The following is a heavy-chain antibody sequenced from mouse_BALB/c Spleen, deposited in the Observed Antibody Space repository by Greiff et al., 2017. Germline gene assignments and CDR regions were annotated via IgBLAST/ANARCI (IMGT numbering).Heavy chain of an antibody. D-gene: IGHD1-2*01. J-gene: IGHJ4*01. Sequence: QVQLQQSGAELVMPGASVKMSCKASGYTFTDYWMHWVKQRPGQGLEWIGAIDTSDSYTSYNQKFKGKATLTVDESSSTAYMQLSSLTSEDSAVYYCARRLTTARMDYWGQGTSVTVSS. CDR1: GYTFTDYW. V-gene: IGHV1-69*01. CDR3: ARRLTTARMDY. CDR2: IDTSDSYT.